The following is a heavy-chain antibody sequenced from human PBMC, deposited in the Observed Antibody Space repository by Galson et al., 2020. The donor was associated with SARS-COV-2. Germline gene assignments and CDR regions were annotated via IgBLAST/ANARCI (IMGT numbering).Heavy chain of an antibody. V-gene: IGHV4-30-4*08. Sequence: ETPETMSPTCTVSAGSISSGDYYWSWIRQHPGKGLEWIRFIYYSRTTYYNPTLKRRVTISVDTSKNQFSLKLSSVTAADTAVYYCARAKGITIFGVVLYFDYWGQGTLVTVSS. CDR2: IYYSRTT. CDR3: ARAKGITIFGVVLYFDY. D-gene: IGHD3-3*01. J-gene: IGHJ4*02. CDR1: AGSISSGDYY.